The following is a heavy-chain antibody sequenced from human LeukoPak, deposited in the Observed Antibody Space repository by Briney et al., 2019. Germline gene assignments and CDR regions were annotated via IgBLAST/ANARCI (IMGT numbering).Heavy chain of an antibody. CDR1: GFPFGSYV. J-gene: IGHJ4*02. V-gene: IGHV3-48*02. Sequence: GGSLRLSCEGSGFPFGSYVMSWVRQAPGKGLEWIAYINHNAEMIFYPDFVKGRFTISRDNPKKSLYLQMNALRYEDTAVYYCASPKPGWGQGTLVTVSS. CDR3: ASPKPG. CDR2: INHNAEMI.